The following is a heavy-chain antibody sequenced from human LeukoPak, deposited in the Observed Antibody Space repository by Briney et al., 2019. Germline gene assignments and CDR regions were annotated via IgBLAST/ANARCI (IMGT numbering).Heavy chain of an antibody. D-gene: IGHD1-14*01. V-gene: IGHV3-53*01. CDR3: ARGVEPLAANTLAY. CDR2: LYSDGNT. CDR1: GFTVITND. Sequence: GGSLRLSCAASGFTVITNDMTWVRQAPGKGLEWVSVLYSDGNTKYADSVQGRSTISGDNSKNTLYLEMNSLSPDDTAVYYCARGVEPLAANTLAYWGQGTLVTVSS. J-gene: IGHJ4*02.